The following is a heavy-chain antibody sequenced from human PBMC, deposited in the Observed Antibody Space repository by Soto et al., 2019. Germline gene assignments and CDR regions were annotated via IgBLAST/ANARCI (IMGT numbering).Heavy chain of an antibody. J-gene: IGHJ6*03. Sequence: ASVKVSCKASGYTFTSYDINWVRQATGQGLEWMGWMNPNSGNTGYAQKFQGRVTMTRNTSISTAYMELSSLRSEDTAVYYCARARALESWYGSGSSYYYYMDVWGKGTTVTVS. CDR2: MNPNSGNT. CDR1: GYTFTSYD. V-gene: IGHV1-8*01. D-gene: IGHD3-10*01. CDR3: ARARALESWYGSGSSYYYYMDV.